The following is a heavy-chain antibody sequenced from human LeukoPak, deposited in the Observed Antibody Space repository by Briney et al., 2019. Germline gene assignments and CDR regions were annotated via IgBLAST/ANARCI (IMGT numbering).Heavy chain of an antibody. Sequence: SETLSLTCTVSGGSISSGGYYWSWIRQPPGKGLEWIGYIYYTGSTSYNPSLKSRVTISVDTSKNQFSLKLSSVTAADTAVYYCAREGGGYCSGGSCYSSFDYWGQGTLVTVSS. V-gene: IGHV4-61*08. CDR2: IYYTGST. D-gene: IGHD2-15*01. CDR1: GGSISSGGYY. J-gene: IGHJ4*02. CDR3: AREGGGYCSGGSCYSSFDY.